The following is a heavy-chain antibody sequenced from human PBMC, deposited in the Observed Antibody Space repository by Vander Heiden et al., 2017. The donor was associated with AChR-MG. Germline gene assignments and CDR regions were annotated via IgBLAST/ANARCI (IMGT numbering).Heavy chain of an antibody. CDR3: TRDGIAVAGASHYYYGMDV. D-gene: IGHD6-19*01. Sequence: EVQLVESGGGLVKPGRSLRLSCTASGFTFGDYAMSWFRQAPGKGLEWVGFIRSKAYGGTTEYAASVKGRFTISRDDSKSIAYLQMNSLKTEDTAVYYCTRDGIAVAGASHYYYGMDVWGQGTTVTVSS. V-gene: IGHV3-49*05. CDR1: GFTFGDYA. J-gene: IGHJ6*02. CDR2: IRSKAYGGTT.